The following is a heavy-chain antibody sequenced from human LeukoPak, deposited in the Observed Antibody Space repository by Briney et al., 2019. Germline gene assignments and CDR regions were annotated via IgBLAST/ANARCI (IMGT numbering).Heavy chain of an antibody. Sequence: GGSLRLSCSASRFTFSSYTMNWVRQAPGKGLEWVSSIDSSSNYIYYADSVKGRFTISRDNAQNSLYLQMNSLRAEDTAVYYCTRGSYGDYEYWGQGTLVTVSS. J-gene: IGHJ4*02. D-gene: IGHD4-17*01. CDR1: RFTFSSYT. CDR3: TRGSYGDYEY. CDR2: IDSSSNYI. V-gene: IGHV3-21*01.